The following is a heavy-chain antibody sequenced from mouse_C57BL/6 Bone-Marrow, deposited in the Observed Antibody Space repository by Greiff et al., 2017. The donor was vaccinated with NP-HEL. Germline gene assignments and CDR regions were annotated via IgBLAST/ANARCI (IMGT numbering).Heavy chain of an antibody. CDR2: LYPSDSET. V-gene: IGHV1-61*01. CDR1: GYTFTSYW. J-gene: IGHJ4*01. Sequence: QVQLQQPGAELVRPGSSVTLSCKASGYTFTSYWMDWVKQRPGQGLEWIGNLYPSDSETHYNQKFKDKATLTVDKSSSTAYMQLSSLTSEDSAVYYCARRYYWAMDYWGQGTSVTVSS. CDR3: ARRYYWAMDY.